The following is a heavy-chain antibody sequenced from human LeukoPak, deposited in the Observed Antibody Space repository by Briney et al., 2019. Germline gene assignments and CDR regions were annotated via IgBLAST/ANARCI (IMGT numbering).Heavy chain of an antibody. CDR2: ISGSGGST. J-gene: IGHJ4*02. CDR3: AKVRRCTGGSCDRYYFDY. CDR1: GFTFSSYA. D-gene: IGHD2-15*01. Sequence: GGSLRLSCAASGFTFSSYAMSWVRQAPGKGLECVSAISGSGGSTYYADSVRGRFTISRDNSKNTLYLQMNSLRAEDTAVYYCAKVRRCTGGSCDRYYFDYWGQGTLVTVSS. V-gene: IGHV3-23*01.